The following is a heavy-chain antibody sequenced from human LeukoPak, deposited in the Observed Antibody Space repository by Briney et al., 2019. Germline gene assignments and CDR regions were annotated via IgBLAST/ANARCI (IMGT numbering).Heavy chain of an antibody. Sequence: ASVKVSCKASGYTFTGYYIHWVRQAPGQGLEWMGWINPNSGGTNYAQKFQDRVTMTRDTSISTDYMELSRLRSADTAVYYCARSPHILTGENFDYWGQGTLVTVSS. CDR2: INPNSGGT. CDR3: ARSPHILTGENFDY. J-gene: IGHJ4*02. D-gene: IGHD3-9*01. V-gene: IGHV1-2*02. CDR1: GYTFTGYY.